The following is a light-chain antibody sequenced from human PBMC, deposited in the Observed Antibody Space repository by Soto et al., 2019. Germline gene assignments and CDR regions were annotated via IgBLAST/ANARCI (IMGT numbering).Light chain of an antibody. CDR3: SSYTSSSTLEGVV. V-gene: IGLV2-14*01. J-gene: IGLJ2*01. Sequence: QPASVSGSPGQSITISCTGTSSDVGGYNYVSWYQQHPGKAPKLMIYDVSNRPSGVSNRFSGSKSGNTASLTISGLQAEDEADYYCSSYTSSSTLEGVVFGGGTKVTVL. CDR1: SSDVGGYNY. CDR2: DVS.